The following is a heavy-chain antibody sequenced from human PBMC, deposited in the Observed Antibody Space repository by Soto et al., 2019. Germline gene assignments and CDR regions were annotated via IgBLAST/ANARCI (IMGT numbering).Heavy chain of an antibody. V-gene: IGHV3-7*01. CDR3: ASGEAAAGTEYFQH. Sequence: GGSLRLSCAASGFTFSSYWMSWVRQAPGKGLEWVANIKQDGSETYYVDSVKGRFTISRDNAKNSLYLQMNSLRAEDTAVYDCASGEAAAGTEYFQHWGQGTLVTVSS. CDR2: IKQDGSET. CDR1: GFTFSSYW. D-gene: IGHD6-13*01. J-gene: IGHJ1*01.